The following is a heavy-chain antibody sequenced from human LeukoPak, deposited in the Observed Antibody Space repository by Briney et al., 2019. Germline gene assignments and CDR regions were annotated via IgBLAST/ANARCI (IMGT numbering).Heavy chain of an antibody. CDR3: AREGGSSWGLYYYYYMDV. CDR2: IYTSGST. CDR1: GGSISSYY. Sequence: SETLSLTCTVSGGSISSYYWSWIRQPAGKGLEWIGRIYTSGSTNYNPSLKSRVTMSVDTSKNQFSLKLSSVTAADTAVYYCAREGGSSWGLYYYYYMDVWGKGTTVTISS. J-gene: IGHJ6*03. V-gene: IGHV4-4*07. D-gene: IGHD6-13*01.